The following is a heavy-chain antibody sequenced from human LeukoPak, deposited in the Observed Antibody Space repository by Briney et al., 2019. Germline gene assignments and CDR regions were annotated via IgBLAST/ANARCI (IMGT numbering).Heavy chain of an antibody. CDR1: GFIVSNYC. Sequence: GGSLRLSCAASGFIVSNYCVMWVRQASGKGLEWVATMNADENQKLYADSMEGRFTISIDNGKNSLCLQIDSLRVDDTAVYYCAGGVGWHFALWGRGTLVTVSS. D-gene: IGHD3-10*01. V-gene: IGHV3-7*01. J-gene: IGHJ2*01. CDR2: MNADENQK. CDR3: AGGVGWHFAL.